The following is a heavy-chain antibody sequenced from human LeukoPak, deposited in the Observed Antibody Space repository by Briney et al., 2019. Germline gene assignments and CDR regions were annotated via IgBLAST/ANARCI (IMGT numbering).Heavy chain of an antibody. CDR1: GLTFNNAW. D-gene: IGHD1-1*01. CDR3: TAGTGRSDFDY. Sequence: KTGGSLRLSCRTSGLTFNNAWMSWVRQAPGKGLEWVGRIKFKIDGKTTDYAAPVKGRFTVSSDDSKDTLYLQMNSLKTEDTAVYYCTAGTGRSDFDYWGQGTLVTVSS. CDR2: IKFKIDGKTT. J-gene: IGHJ4*02. V-gene: IGHV3-15*01.